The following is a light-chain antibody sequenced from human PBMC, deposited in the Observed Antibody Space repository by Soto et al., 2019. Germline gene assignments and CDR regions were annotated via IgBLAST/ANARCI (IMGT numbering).Light chain of an antibody. J-gene: IGKJ1*01. V-gene: IGKV3-20*01. CDR1: QSVSSSY. Sequence: EIVLTQSPGTLSLSPGERATLSFRASQSVSSSYLAWYQQKPGQAPRLLIYGASSRATGIPDRFSGSGSGTDFTLTISRLEPEDFAVYYCRQYGSSPSITFGQGTKVDIK. CDR2: GAS. CDR3: RQYGSSPSIT.